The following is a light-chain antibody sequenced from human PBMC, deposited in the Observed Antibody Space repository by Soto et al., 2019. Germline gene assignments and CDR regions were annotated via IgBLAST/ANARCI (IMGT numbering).Light chain of an antibody. CDR3: QQRSNWPPLT. V-gene: IGKV3-11*01. CDR2: DAS. Sequence: EIVLTQSPATLSLSPGERATLSCRASQSVSSYLAWYQQKPGHAPRLLIYDASNRATGIPARFSGSGSGTDFTLTISSLEPEDFAVYYCQQRSNWPPLTFGGGTTVAIK. CDR1: QSVSSY. J-gene: IGKJ4*01.